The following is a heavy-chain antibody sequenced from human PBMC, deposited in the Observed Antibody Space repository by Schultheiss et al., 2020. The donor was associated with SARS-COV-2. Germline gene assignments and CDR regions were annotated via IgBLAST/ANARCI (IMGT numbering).Heavy chain of an antibody. CDR2: IHDSGTT. D-gene: IGHD5-18*01. CDR3: AGSGYRYGARW. CDR1: GVSVTTYC. Sequence: SQTLSLTCTVSGVSVTTYCWNWIRRPPGKGLEWIGFIHDSGTTNYNPSLKSRATISIDTSKNQFTLKLKSVTAADTAVYYCAGSGYRYGARWWGQGTLVTVSS. J-gene: IGHJ4*02. V-gene: IGHV4-59*02.